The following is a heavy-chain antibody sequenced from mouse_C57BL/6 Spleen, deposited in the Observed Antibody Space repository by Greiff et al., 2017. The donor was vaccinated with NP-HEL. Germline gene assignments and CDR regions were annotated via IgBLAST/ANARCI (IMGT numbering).Heavy chain of an antibody. CDR3: AREVTVVVAHFDY. V-gene: IGHV1-80*01. CDR1: GYAFSSYW. D-gene: IGHD1-1*01. CDR2: IYPGDGDT. J-gene: IGHJ2*01. Sequence: QVQLKESGAELVKPGASVKISCKASGYAFSSYWMNWVKQRPGKGLEWIGQIYPGDGDTNYNGKFKGKATLTADKSSSTAYMQLSSLTSEDSAVYFCAREVTVVVAHFDYWGKGTTLTVSS.